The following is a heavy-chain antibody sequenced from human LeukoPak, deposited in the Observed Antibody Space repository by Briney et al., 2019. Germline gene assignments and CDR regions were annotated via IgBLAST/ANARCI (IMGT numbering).Heavy chain of an antibody. CDR2: IYHSGST. V-gene: IGHV4-4*02. CDR3: ARDRRYYDSSGYYYLFDY. J-gene: IGHJ4*02. Sequence: SETLSLTCAVSGGSISSSNWWSWVRQPPGKGLEWIGEIYHSGSTNYNPSLKSRFTISVDKSKNQFSLKLSSVTAADTAVYYCARDRRYYDSSGYYYLFDYWGQGTLVTVSS. CDR1: GGSISSSNW. D-gene: IGHD3-22*01.